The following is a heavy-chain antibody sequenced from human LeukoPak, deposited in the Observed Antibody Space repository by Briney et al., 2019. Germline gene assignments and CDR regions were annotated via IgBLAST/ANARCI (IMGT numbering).Heavy chain of an antibody. CDR3: AKGSYYDSSGSFYFDY. CDR2: ISGSGDNT. V-gene: IGHV3-23*01. D-gene: IGHD3-22*01. J-gene: IGHJ4*02. CDR1: GFTFSSYA. Sequence: GGSLRLFCAASGFTFSSYAMSWVRQAPGKGLEWVSGISGSGDNTYYADSVKGRFTISRDNSKNTLYVQVNSLGTEDTAAYYCAKGSYYDSSGSFYFDYWGQGTLVTVPS.